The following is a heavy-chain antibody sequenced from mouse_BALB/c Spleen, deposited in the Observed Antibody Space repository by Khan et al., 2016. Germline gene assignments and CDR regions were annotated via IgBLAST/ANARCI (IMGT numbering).Heavy chain of an antibody. CDR3: ARENYRYYVDY. V-gene: IGHV5-6-3*01. CDR2: INSNGGST. CDR1: GFTFSTYG. J-gene: IGHJ2*01. D-gene: IGHD2-14*01. Sequence: EVELVESGGGLVQPGGSLTLSCAASGFTFSTYGMSWVRQTPDKRLALVAPINSNGGSTYYPDSVQGRFPISRDNAKNTLYLQMSSLKSKETAMYYWARENYRYYVDYWGQGTTLTVSS.